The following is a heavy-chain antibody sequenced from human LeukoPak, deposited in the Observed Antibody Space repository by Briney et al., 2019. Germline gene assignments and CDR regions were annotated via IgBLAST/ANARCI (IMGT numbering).Heavy chain of an antibody. CDR1: GGSISSYY. Sequence: PSETLSLTCTVSGGSISSYYWSWIRQPPGKGLEWIGYIYYSGSTNYNPSLKSRVTISVDTSKNQFSLKLSSVTAADTAVYYCATRGYYYDSSGYPVDAFDIWGQGTMVTVSS. J-gene: IGHJ3*02. V-gene: IGHV4-59*01. CDR3: ATRGYYYDSSGYPVDAFDI. CDR2: IYYSGST. D-gene: IGHD3-22*01.